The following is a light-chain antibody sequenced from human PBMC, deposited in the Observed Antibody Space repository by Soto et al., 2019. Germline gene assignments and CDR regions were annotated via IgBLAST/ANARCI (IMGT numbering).Light chain of an antibody. J-gene: IGLJ3*02. CDR3: SSYAGSNNWV. Sequence: QSALTQPPSASGSPGQSVTISCTGTSSDVGGYNYVSWYQQHPGKAPKLMIYGVSTRPSGVPDRFSGSKSGNTASLTVSGLQAEDEADYYCSSYAGSNNWVFGGGTELTVL. CDR2: GVS. V-gene: IGLV2-8*01. CDR1: SSDVGGYNY.